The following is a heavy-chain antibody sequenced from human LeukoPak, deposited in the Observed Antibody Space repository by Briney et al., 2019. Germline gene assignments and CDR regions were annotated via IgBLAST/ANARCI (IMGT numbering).Heavy chain of an antibody. CDR3: ARLSVIVGAALEYYYYYMDV. CDR2: INHSGST. D-gene: IGHD1-26*01. V-gene: IGHV4-34*01. Sequence: SETLSLTCAVYAGCFSGYYWSWIRQPPGKGLEWIGEINHSGSTNYNPSLKSRVTISVDTSKNQFSLKLSSVTAADTAVYYCARLSVIVGAALEYYYYYMDVWGQGTTVTVSS. CDR1: AGCFSGYY. J-gene: IGHJ6*03.